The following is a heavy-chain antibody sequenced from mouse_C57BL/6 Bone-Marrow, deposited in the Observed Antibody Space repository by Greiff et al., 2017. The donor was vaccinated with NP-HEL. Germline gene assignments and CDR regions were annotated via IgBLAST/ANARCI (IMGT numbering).Heavy chain of an antibody. V-gene: IGHV1-26*01. CDR1: GYTFTDYY. D-gene: IGHD2-4*01. CDR3: ARWGLRHLDY. Sequence: EVQLQQSGPELVKPGASVKISCKASGYTFTDYYMNWVKQSHGKSLEWIGDINPNNGGTSYNQKFKGKATLTVDKSSSTAYMELRSLTSQDSAVYYCARWGLRHLDYWGQGTTLTVSP. J-gene: IGHJ2*01. CDR2: INPNNGGT.